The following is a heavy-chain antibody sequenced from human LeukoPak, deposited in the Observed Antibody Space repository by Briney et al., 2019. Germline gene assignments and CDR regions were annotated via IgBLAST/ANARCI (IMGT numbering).Heavy chain of an antibody. CDR3: ANGFCSGGSCPSEFHY. Sequence: GGSLRLSCAASGFTFSSYAMSWVRQAPGKGLEWVSVISGSGTSTYYADSVKGRFTISRDNSKNTLYLKMNSLRAEDTAVYYCANGFCSGGSCPSEFHYWGQGTLVTVSS. D-gene: IGHD2-15*01. CDR2: ISGSGTST. CDR1: GFTFSSYA. V-gene: IGHV3-23*01. J-gene: IGHJ4*02.